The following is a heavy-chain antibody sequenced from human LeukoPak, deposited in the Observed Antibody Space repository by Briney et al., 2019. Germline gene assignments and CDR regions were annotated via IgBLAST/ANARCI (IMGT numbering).Heavy chain of an antibody. J-gene: IGHJ6*02. CDR2: IYNSGST. D-gene: IGHD1-26*01. V-gene: IGHV4-59*08. CDR3: ARHPAIAGAADYYYGMDV. CDR1: GGSIRSYY. Sequence: SETLSLTCSVSGGSIRSYYWICIREPPGKGLEWIGYIYNSGSTNYNPSLKSRVTLSVDTYKNQFSLKLISVPAADTALYYCARHPAIAGAADYYYGMDVWGQGTTVTVSS.